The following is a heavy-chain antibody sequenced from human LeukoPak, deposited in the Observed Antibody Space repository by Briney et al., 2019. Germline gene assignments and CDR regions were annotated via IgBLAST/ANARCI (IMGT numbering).Heavy chain of an antibody. Sequence: GGSLILSCAASGFTFSTYSMNWVRQAPGKGLEWVSSISFSGSYISYADSVKGRFTISRDNAKNSLYLHMNSLRAEDTAVYYCARVPNQVGASNDYWGQGTLVTVSS. D-gene: IGHD1-26*01. CDR3: ARVPNQVGASNDY. J-gene: IGHJ4*02. V-gene: IGHV3-21*01. CDR2: ISFSGSYI. CDR1: GFTFSTYS.